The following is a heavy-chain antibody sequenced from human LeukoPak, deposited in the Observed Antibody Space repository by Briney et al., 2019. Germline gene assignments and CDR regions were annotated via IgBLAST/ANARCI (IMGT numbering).Heavy chain of an antibody. CDR1: GFTFSDYP. Sequence: PGGSLRLSCAASGFTFSDYPMNWVRQARGKGVEWISNIRTNIENTMFYADSVKGRFTISRDDAKNSLSPQMNSLRDEDTAVYYCVRDHIYAFDIWGRGTTVTVSS. CDR2: IRTNIENTM. V-gene: IGHV3-48*02. J-gene: IGHJ3*02. CDR3: VRDHIYAFDI. D-gene: IGHD2-21*01.